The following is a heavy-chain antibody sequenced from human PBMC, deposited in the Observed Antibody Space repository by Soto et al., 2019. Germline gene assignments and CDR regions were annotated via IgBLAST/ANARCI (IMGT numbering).Heavy chain of an antibody. CDR1: GFTFSSYW. Sequence: WWSLRLSCSASGFTFSSYWMSWVRQAPGKGLEWVANIKPDGSEKYYVGSVKGRFTISRDNAKNSLYLQMNSLRAEDTAVYYCARGDDFWSGPDYWGQGTLVTVSS. D-gene: IGHD3-3*01. J-gene: IGHJ4*02. V-gene: IGHV3-7*01. CDR3: ARGDDFWSGPDY. CDR2: IKPDGSEK.